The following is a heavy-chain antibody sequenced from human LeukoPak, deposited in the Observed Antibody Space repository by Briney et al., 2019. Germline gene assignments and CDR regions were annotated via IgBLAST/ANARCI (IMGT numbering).Heavy chain of an antibody. CDR2: INPSGGSTT. D-gene: IGHD3-9*01. CDR1: GYTLTSYY. J-gene: IGHJ4*02. Sequence: GASVKVSCKASGYTLTSYYMHWVRQAPGQGPEWMRVINPSGGSTTSYEQKIQGRVTMTRDTSMSTVTMELSSLRSEDTAVYYCARGPLRYYDFWGQGTLVTVSS. V-gene: IGHV1-46*01. CDR3: ARGPLRYYDF.